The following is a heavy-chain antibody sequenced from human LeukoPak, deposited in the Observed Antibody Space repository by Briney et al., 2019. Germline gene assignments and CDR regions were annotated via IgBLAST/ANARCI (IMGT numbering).Heavy chain of an antibody. Sequence: GGSLRLSCAASGFTFNSYSMNWVRQAPGKGLEWVSSISSSSNYIYYADSVKGRFTISRDNAKNSLYLQMNSLRAEDTAIYYCAKFSYGDYVAWGQGTLVTVSS. D-gene: IGHD4-17*01. CDR3: AKFSYGDYVA. V-gene: IGHV3-21*01. CDR1: GFTFNSYS. CDR2: ISSSSNYI. J-gene: IGHJ5*02.